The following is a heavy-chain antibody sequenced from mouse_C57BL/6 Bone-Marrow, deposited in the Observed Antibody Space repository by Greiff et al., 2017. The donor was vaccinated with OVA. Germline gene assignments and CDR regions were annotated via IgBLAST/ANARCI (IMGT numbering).Heavy chain of an antibody. Sequence: EVKVEESGPGLVKPSQSLSLTCSVTGYSITSGYYWNWIRQFPGNKLEWMGYISYDGSNNYNPSLKNRISITRDTSKNQFFLKLNSVTTEDTATYYCARDGVLRSFYYFDYWGQGTTLTVSS. D-gene: IGHD1-1*01. V-gene: IGHV3-6*01. CDR2: ISYDGSN. CDR3: ARDGVLRSFYYFDY. CDR1: GYSITSGYY. J-gene: IGHJ2*01.